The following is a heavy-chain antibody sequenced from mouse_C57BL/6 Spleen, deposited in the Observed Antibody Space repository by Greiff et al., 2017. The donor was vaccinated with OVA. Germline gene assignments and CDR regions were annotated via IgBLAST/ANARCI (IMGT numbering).Heavy chain of an antibody. D-gene: IGHD2-4*01. V-gene: IGHV1-39*01. CDR1: GYSFTDYY. J-gene: IGHJ1*03. Sequence: EVQLQQPGPELVKPGASVKISCKASGYSFTDYYMNWVKQSTGQSLEWIGEINPNNGTTSYNQKFKGKATLTVDQSSSTAYMQLNSLTSEDSAVYYCARDYDNYDYYFDVWGTGTTVTVSS. CDR2: INPNNGTT. CDR3: ARDYDNYDYYFDV.